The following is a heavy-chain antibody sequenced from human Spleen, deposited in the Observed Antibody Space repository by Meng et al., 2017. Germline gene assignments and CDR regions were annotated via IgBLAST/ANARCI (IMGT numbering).Heavy chain of an antibody. Sequence: EVQLVGSGGGLVQPGGSLRLSCAASGFTFRTYGMHWVRQAPGKGLVWVSRINNDGGSRNYADSVKGRFTIARDNAKNTLYLQMNSLRAEDTAVYYCARGGIATTGTSAWGQGTLVTVSS. D-gene: IGHD6-13*01. CDR1: GFTFRTYG. CDR3: ARGGIATTGTSA. V-gene: IGHV3-74*01. J-gene: IGHJ5*02. CDR2: INNDGGSR.